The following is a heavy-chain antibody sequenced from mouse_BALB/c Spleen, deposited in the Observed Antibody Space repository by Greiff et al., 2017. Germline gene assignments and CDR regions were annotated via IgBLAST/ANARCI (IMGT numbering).Heavy chain of an antibody. J-gene: IGHJ4*01. CDR1: GYTFTSYW. CDR3: ARLKAMDY. Sequence: QVQLQQPGAELVKPGASVKLSCTASGYTFTSYWMHWVKQRPGQGLEWSGEIDPSDSYTNYNQKFKGKATLTVDKSSSTAYMQLSSLTSEDSAVYYCARLKAMDYWGQGTSVTVSS. CDR2: IDPSDSYT. V-gene: IGHV1-69*02.